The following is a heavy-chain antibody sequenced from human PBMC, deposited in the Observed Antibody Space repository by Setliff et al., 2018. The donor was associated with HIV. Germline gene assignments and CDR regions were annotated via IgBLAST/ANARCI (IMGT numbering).Heavy chain of an antibody. CDR3: ASLAVAGPYSNWFDP. CDR1: TDPITTPYY. J-gene: IGHJ5*02. V-gene: IGHV4-38-2*02. Sequence: SETLSLTCTVSTDPITTPYYWGWIRQPPGKGLEWIGNIYYSGSTYYNPSLKSRVTISVDTSKNQFSLKLSSVTAADTAVYYCASLAVAGPYSNWFDPWGQGTLVTVSS. CDR2: IYYSGST. D-gene: IGHD6-19*01.